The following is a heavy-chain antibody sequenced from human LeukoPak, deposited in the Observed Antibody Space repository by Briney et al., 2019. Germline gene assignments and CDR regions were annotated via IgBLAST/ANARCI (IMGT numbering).Heavy chain of an antibody. CDR1: GFTFISYW. Sequence: PGGSLRLSCAASGFTFISYWMHWVRQSPGKGRVWVSRVDGDGSSTSYTDSVKDRFTISRDNAKNTVYLQMSSLRAEDSAVYYCARGGRKWDDAFDIWGQGTLVSVSS. V-gene: IGHV3-74*01. J-gene: IGHJ3*02. CDR3: ARGGRKWDDAFDI. D-gene: IGHD1-26*01. CDR2: VDGDGSST.